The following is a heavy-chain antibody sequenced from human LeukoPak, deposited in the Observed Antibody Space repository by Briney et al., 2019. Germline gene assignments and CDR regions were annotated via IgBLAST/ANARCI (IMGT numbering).Heavy chain of an antibody. J-gene: IGHJ4*02. CDR3: ARHAPMVRGVAGYDY. Sequence: SETLSLTCTVSGGSISSYYWSWIRQPPGKGLEWIGYIYYSGSTNYNPSLKSRVTLSVDTSKNQFSLKLSSVTAADTAVYYCARHAPMVRGVAGYDYWGQGTLVTVSS. D-gene: IGHD3-10*01. CDR2: IYYSGST. CDR1: GGSISSYY. V-gene: IGHV4-59*08.